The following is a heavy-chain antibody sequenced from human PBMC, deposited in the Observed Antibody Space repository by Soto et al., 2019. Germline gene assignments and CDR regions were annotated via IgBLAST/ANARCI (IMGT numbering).Heavy chain of an antibody. Sequence: SETLSLTCTVSGVSISSYYWSWIRQPPGKGLEWIGYIYYSGSTNYNPSLKSRVTISVDTSKNQFSLRLSSVTAADTAVYYCGGTYYYDSSGPHGWFDPWGQGTLVTVSS. J-gene: IGHJ5*02. D-gene: IGHD3-22*01. CDR1: GVSISSYY. CDR3: GGTYYYDSSGPHGWFDP. V-gene: IGHV4-59*01. CDR2: IYYSGST.